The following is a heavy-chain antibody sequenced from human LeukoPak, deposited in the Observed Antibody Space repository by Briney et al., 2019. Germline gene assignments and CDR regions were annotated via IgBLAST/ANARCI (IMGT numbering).Heavy chain of an antibody. CDR2: IYSSGRTI. Sequence: GGALRLSCAAPGFTLSCYGKKLVRPGPGKGVEGVSYIYSSGRTIYYADSVKGRFTISRDNAKNSLYLQMNSLRAEDTAVYYCARGPPGLRYFDWMSGSGDAFDIWGQGTMVTVSS. CDR1: GFTLSCYG. J-gene: IGHJ3*02. CDR3: ARGPPGLRYFDWMSGSGDAFDI. V-gene: IGHV3-48*03. D-gene: IGHD3-9*01.